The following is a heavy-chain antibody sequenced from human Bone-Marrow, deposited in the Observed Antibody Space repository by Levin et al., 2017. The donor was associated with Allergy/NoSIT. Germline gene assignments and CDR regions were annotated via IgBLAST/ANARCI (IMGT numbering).Heavy chain of an antibody. V-gene: IGHV3-30*18. J-gene: IGHJ3*02. CDR3: AKDAFDI. CDR1: GFTFSSYG. Sequence: LSLTCAASGFTFSSYGMHWVRQAPGKGLEWVAVISYDGSNKYYADSVKGRFTISRDNSKNTLYLQMNSLRAEDTAVYYCAKDAFDIWGQGTMVTVSS. CDR2: ISYDGSNK.